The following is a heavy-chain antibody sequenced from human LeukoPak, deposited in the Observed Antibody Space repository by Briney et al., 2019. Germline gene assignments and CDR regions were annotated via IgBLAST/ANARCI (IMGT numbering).Heavy chain of an antibody. CDR2: ISSSGTTI. CDR3: ARPLQTRTDY. D-gene: IGHD4-11*01. CDR1: GFTFSDYY. V-gene: IGHV3-11*01. Sequence: PGGSLRLSCAASGFTFSDYYMSWIRQAPGKGLEWVSYISSSGTTINYADSVKGRFTISRDNAKSLLYLQMNSLRAEDTAVYYCARPLQTRTDYWGQGTLVTVSS. J-gene: IGHJ4*02.